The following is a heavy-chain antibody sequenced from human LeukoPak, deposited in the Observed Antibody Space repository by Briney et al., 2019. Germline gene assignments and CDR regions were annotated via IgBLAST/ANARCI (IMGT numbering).Heavy chain of an antibody. D-gene: IGHD6-19*01. Sequence: SETLSLTCAVYGGSFSGYYWSWIRQPPGKGLEWIGEINHSGSTNYNPSLKSRVTISVDTSKNQFSLKLSSVTAADTAVYYCARGRPEGSGWHRPYYYVDVWGKGTTVTVSS. CDR1: GGSFSGYY. CDR3: ARGRPEGSGWHRPYYYVDV. CDR2: INHSGST. V-gene: IGHV4-34*01. J-gene: IGHJ6*03.